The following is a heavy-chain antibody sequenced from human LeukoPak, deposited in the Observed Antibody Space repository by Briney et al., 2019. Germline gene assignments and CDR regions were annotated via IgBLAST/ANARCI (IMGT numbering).Heavy chain of an antibody. CDR2: IYYSGTT. D-gene: IGHD6-13*01. V-gene: IGHV4-59*01. Sequence: SETLSLTCTVSGGSISSYYWSWIRQPPGKGLEWIGYIYYSGTTNYNPSLKSRVTISVDTSKNQFSLKLSSVTAADTAVYYCARGVYIAAAQDGYWGQGTLVTVSS. CDR1: GGSISSYY. J-gene: IGHJ4*02. CDR3: ARGVYIAAAQDGY.